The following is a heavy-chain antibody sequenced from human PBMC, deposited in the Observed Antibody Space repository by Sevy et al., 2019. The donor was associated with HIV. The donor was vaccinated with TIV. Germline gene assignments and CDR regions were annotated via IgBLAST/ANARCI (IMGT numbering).Heavy chain of an antibody. V-gene: IGHV4-39*02. D-gene: IGHD3-22*01. CDR3: ATNSPAGDSSGLDY. CDR1: GASISSNDYY. Sequence: SETLSLTCTVSGASISSNDYYWGWIRQPPGKGLEWIGSIHYSGGSYYNLSLLSRVTISLDTSKNPFSLKLTSLTAADTALYYCATNSPAGDSSGLDYWGQGTQVTVSS. J-gene: IGHJ4*02. CDR2: IHYSGGS.